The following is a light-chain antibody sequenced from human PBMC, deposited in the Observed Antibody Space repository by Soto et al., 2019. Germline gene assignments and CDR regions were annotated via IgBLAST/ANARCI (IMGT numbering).Light chain of an antibody. V-gene: IGKV1-9*01. Sequence: DLQLTQSPSFLSASVGDRVTITCRATQGISSYLAWYQRKPGKAPKLLIYAASTLQSGVPSRFSGSGSGTQFTLTITSLQPEDFATYFCQQLNSYPLTFGGGTKVEIK. CDR3: QQLNSYPLT. CDR1: QGISSY. CDR2: AAS. J-gene: IGKJ4*01.